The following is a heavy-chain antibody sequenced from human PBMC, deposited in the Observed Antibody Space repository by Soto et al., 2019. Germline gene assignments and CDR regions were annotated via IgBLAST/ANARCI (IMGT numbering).Heavy chain of an antibody. Sequence: GGSLRLSCAASVFTFSSYAMHWVRQAPGKGLEWVAVISYDGSNKYYADSVKGRFTISRDNSKNTLYLQMNSLRAEDTAVYYCAKPHPSTYYYDSSGYYYFDYWGQGTLVTVSS. V-gene: IGHV3-30-3*02. CDR1: VFTFSSYA. D-gene: IGHD3-22*01. CDR2: ISYDGSNK. CDR3: AKPHPSTYYYDSSGYYYFDY. J-gene: IGHJ4*02.